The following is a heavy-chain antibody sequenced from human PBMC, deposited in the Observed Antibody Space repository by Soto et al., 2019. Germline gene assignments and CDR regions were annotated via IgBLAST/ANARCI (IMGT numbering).Heavy chain of an antibody. Sequence: ASVKVSCKASGYTFTGYYMHWVRQAPGQGLEWMGWINPNSGGTNYAQKFQGWVTMTRDTSISTAYMELSRLRSDDTAVYYCARSRGSWYTDAFDIWGQGTMVTVSS. J-gene: IGHJ3*02. CDR2: INPNSGGT. CDR3: ARSRGSWYTDAFDI. V-gene: IGHV1-2*04. D-gene: IGHD1-26*01. CDR1: GYTFTGYY.